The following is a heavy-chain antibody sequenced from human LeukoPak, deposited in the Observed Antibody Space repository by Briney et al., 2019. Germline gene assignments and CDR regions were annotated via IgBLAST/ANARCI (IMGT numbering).Heavy chain of an antibody. CDR1: GGSISSYY. CDR3: ARLVVREYNYYYNYYMDV. J-gene: IGHJ6*03. Sequence: SETLSLTCTVSGGSISSYYWSWIRQPLGKGLEWIGYIYYSGSTNYNPSLKSRVTISVDTSKNQFSLKLSSVTAADTAVYYCARLVVREYNYYYNYYMDVWGKGTTVTVSS. V-gene: IGHV4-59*01. D-gene: IGHD2-15*01. CDR2: IYYSGST.